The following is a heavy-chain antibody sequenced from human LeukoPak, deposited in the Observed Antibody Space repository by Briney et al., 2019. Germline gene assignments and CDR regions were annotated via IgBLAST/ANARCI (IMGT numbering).Heavy chain of an antibody. CDR2: INHSGST. CDR3: ARGPGSSWYKGAFDI. V-gene: IGHV4-34*01. Sequence: SSETLSLTCAVYGGSFSGYYWSWIRQPPGKGLEWIGEINHSGSTNYNPSLKSRVTISVDTSKNQFSLKLSSVTAAGTAVYYCARGPGSSWYKGAFDIWGQGTMVTVSS. CDR1: GGSFSGYY. J-gene: IGHJ3*02. D-gene: IGHD6-13*01.